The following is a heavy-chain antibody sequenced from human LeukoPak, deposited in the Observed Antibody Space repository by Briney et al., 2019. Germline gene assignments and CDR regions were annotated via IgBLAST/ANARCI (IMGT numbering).Heavy chain of an antibody. D-gene: IGHD3-10*01. J-gene: IGHJ5*02. Sequence: PSQTLSLTCTVSGGSITSGGYYWSWIRQHPGKGLEWIGYIYYSGSTHYNPSLRSRVTISIDTSKNLLSLNLTSVTAADTAVYYCARDRVRGVITYAGFDPWGQGTLVTVSS. CDR1: GGSITSGGYY. CDR2: IYYSGST. CDR3: ARDRVRGVITYAGFDP. V-gene: IGHV4-31*03.